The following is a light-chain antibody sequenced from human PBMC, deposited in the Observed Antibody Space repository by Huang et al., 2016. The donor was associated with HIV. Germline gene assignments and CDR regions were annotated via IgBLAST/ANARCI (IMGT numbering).Light chain of an antibody. CDR2: TVT. CDR3: MQNTHWPPT. Sequence: DVVLTQSPLSLPVTLGQPASISCRASQSLVHSDGNTYLNWFQQRPGQSPRRLISTVTNRYSWVPDRFSGSGSGTDFTRVISRVEAEDVGVYYCMQNTHWPPTFGQGTKVEIK. V-gene: IGKV2-30*02. CDR1: QSLVHSDGNTY. J-gene: IGKJ1*01.